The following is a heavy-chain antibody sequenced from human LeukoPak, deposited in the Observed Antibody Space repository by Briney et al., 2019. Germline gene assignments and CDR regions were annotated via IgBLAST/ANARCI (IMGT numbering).Heavy chain of an antibody. Sequence: ASVKVSCTASGYTFTSYGISWVRQSPGQGVEWMGWISAYNGNTNYAQKLQGRVTMTTDTSTSTAYMELRSLRSDDTAVYYCARDLSSSSSGYFQHWGQGTLVTVSS. V-gene: IGHV1-18*01. J-gene: IGHJ1*01. CDR1: GYTFTSYG. CDR3: ARDLSSSSSGYFQH. CDR2: ISAYNGNT. D-gene: IGHD6-6*01.